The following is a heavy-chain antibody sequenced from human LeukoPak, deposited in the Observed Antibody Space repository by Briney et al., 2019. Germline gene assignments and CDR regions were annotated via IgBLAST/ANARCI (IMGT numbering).Heavy chain of an antibody. J-gene: IGHJ4*02. D-gene: IGHD1-26*01. CDR3: ARDLGGSYLPSHGD. CDR2: IYYSGST. Sequence: SETLSLTCTVSGGSTSSYYWSWIRQPPGKGLEWIGYIYYSGSTNYNPSLKSRVTISVDTSKNHFSLKLSSVTAADTAVYYCARDLGGSYLPSHGDWGQGTLVTVSS. CDR1: GGSTSSYY. V-gene: IGHV4-59*01.